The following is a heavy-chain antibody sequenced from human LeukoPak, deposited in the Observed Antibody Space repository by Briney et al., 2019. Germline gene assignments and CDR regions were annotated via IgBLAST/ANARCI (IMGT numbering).Heavy chain of an antibody. D-gene: IGHD6-19*01. Sequence: SETLSLTCTVSGGSISSYYWSWIRQPAGKGLEWIGRIYTSGSTNYNPSLKSRVTVSVDTSKNQFSLKLSSVTAADTAVYYCARTYSSCLVFDPWGQGTLVTVSS. CDR2: IYTSGST. CDR1: GGSISSYY. V-gene: IGHV4-4*07. J-gene: IGHJ5*02. CDR3: ARTYSSCLVFDP.